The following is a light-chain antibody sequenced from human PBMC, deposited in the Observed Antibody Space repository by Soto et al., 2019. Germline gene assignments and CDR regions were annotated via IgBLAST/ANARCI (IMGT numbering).Light chain of an antibody. J-gene: IGKJ4*01. V-gene: IGKV1-27*01. CDR3: QKYTQAPD. CDR2: AAS. Sequence: DIQMTQSPSSLSASVGDRVTITCRASQGISNYLDWYQQIPGKVPELLLSAASTLQSGLPSRFSGSGSGTDFTLTISRLQPEDVANYYCQKYTQAPDFGRGTKVEIK. CDR1: QGISNY.